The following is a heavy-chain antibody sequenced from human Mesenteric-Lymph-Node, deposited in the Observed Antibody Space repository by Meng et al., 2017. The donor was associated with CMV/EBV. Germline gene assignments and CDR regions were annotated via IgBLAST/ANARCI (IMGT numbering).Heavy chain of an antibody. Sequence: SVKVSCKASGGTFSSYAISWVRQAPRQGLEWMGGIIPIFGTANYAQKFQGRVTITTDESTSTAYMELSSLRSEDTAVYYCARATVGTGNYFDYWGQGTLVTVSS. CDR2: IIPIFGTA. CDR1: GGTFSSYA. J-gene: IGHJ4*02. V-gene: IGHV1-69*05. D-gene: IGHD4-11*01. CDR3: ARATVGTGNYFDY.